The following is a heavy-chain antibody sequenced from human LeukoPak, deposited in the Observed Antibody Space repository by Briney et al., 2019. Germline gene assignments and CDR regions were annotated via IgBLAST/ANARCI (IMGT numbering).Heavy chain of an antibody. CDR1: GSPLSTSGMR. CDR3: ARIPDYGDYYFDY. D-gene: IGHD4-17*01. J-gene: IGHJ4*02. Sequence: ESGPTLVNPTQTLTLTCTFSGSPLSTSGMRVSWIRQPPGKALEWLARIDRHDDKFYSTSLKTRLTISKDTSKNQVVLTMTNMDPVDTATYYCARIPDYGDYYFDYWGQGTLVTVSS. V-gene: IGHV2-70*04. CDR2: IDRHDDK.